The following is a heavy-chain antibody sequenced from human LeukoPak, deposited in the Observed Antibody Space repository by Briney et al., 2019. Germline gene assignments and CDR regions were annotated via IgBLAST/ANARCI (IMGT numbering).Heavy chain of an antibody. CDR3: ARDEGVSFDY. J-gene: IGHJ4*02. Sequence: PGGSLRLSCVTSGFTFSAYNMNWVRQAPGKGPEWVSCISSSSNYIYYADSVKGRFTISRDNAKNSQYLQMNSLRAEDTAVYYCARDEGVSFDYWGQGTLVTVSS. V-gene: IGHV3-21*01. CDR2: ISSSSNYI. CDR1: GFTFSAYN.